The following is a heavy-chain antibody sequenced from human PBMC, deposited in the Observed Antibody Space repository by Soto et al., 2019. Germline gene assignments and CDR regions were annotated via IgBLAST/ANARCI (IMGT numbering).Heavy chain of an antibody. CDR1: GFTFSNYW. CDR3: AGRFCGSVCSYY. CDR2: INGDESTT. V-gene: IGHV3-74*03. J-gene: IGHJ4*02. Sequence: GGSLRLSCATSGFTFSNYWMHWVRPVPGKGLVWVSRINGDESTTTYADSVKGRFTISRDNAKNTLYLQMNSLRAEDTAVYYCAGRFCGSVCSYYWGQGTLVTVSS. D-gene: IGHD2-21*02.